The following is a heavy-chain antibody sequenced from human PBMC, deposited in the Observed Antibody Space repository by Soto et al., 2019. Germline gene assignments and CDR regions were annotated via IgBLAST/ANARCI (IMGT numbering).Heavy chain of an antibody. D-gene: IGHD5-12*01. CDR3: ARALGYSGYAGMDV. CDR1: GYTFTIYG. CDR2: IIPDNGNT. Sequence: QVQLVQSGGEVKKPGASVKVSCKASGYTFTIYGINWVRQAPGQGLEWMGWIIPDNGNTNYAQNLQGRVTMTTDTSTSTSYMELRSLRADDTAVYYCARALGYSGYAGMDVWGQGTKVTVSS. V-gene: IGHV1-18*01. J-gene: IGHJ6*02.